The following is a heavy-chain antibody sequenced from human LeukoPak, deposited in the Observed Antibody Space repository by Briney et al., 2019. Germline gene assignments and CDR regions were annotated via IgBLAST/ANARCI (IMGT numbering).Heavy chain of an antibody. CDR3: ARVRGYFDY. J-gene: IGHJ4*02. CDR1: GASIGTGNYY. Sequence: SETLSLTCTVSGASIGTGNYYWSWIRQPAGKGLEWIGRIYTSGSPTYNPSLKSRVTTSLDTSKNQFSLKLSSVTAADTAVYYCARVRGYFDYWGQGTLVTVSS. CDR2: IYTSGSP. D-gene: IGHD5-24*01. V-gene: IGHV4-61*02.